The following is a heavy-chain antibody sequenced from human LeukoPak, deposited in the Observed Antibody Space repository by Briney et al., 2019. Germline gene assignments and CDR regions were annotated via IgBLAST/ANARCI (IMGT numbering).Heavy chain of an antibody. CDR3: ARVNAVTTDPYYYGMDV. CDR2: ISSSSSYI. Sequence: GGSLRLSCAASGFTFSNYTMNWVRQAPGKGLEWVPSISSSSSYIYYADSVKGRFTISRDNAKNSLYLQMNSLRAEDTAVYYCARVNAVTTDPYYYGMDVWGQGTTVTVSS. CDR1: GFTFSNYT. V-gene: IGHV3-21*01. J-gene: IGHJ6*02. D-gene: IGHD4-17*01.